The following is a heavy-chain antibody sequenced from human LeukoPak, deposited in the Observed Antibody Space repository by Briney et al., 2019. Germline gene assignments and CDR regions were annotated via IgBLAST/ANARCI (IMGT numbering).Heavy chain of an antibody. D-gene: IGHD6-19*01. CDR2: ISSSSSYI. J-gene: IGHJ6*02. CDR1: GFTFSSYS. Sequence: PGGSLRLSCAASGFTFSSYSTNWVRQAPGKGLEWVSSISSSSSYIYYADSVKGRFTISRDNAKNSLYLQMNSLRAEDTAVYYCARDEVSGWYLGPYYYYYGMDVWGQGTTVTVSS. CDR3: ARDEVSGWYLGPYYYYYGMDV. V-gene: IGHV3-21*01.